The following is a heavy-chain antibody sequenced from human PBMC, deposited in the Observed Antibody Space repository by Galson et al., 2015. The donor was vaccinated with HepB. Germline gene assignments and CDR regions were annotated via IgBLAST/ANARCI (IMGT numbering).Heavy chain of an antibody. CDR3: ATRSTFRVVISY. V-gene: IGHV1-2*02. CDR1: GYAFTGYY. Sequence: SVKVSCKASGYAFTGYYMHWVRQAPGQGLEWMGWINPNSGDTVYAQKFQGRVTMTRDTSISTAYMELSRLRSDDTAIYYCATRSTFRVVISYWGQGTLVTVSS. CDR2: INPNSGDT. J-gene: IGHJ4*02. D-gene: IGHD3-3*01.